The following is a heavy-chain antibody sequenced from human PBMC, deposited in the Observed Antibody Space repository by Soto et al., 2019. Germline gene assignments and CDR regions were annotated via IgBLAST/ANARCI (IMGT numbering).Heavy chain of an antibody. D-gene: IGHD3-16*01. V-gene: IGHV6-1*01. Sequence: SQTLPLTCAISVDSVSSNSAAWNRIRQSPSRGLEWLGRTYYRSKWYNDYAVSVKSRITINPDTSKNQFSLQLNSVTPEDTAVYYCARAYWGWDFYYYGMDVWGQGTTVTVSS. CDR2: TYYRSKWYN. CDR3: ARAYWGWDFYYYGMDV. CDR1: VDSVSSNSAA. J-gene: IGHJ6*02.